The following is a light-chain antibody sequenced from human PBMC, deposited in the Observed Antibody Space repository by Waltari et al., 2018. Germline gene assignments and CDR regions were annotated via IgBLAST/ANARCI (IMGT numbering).Light chain of an antibody. J-gene: IGKJ2*01. CDR2: GAS. CDR3: QQSYSTPRT. V-gene: IGKV1-39*01. CDR1: QSISKY. Sequence: DIQMTQSPSSLSASVGDRVTITCRARQSISKYLNWYKQKPGKAPKLLIYGASSLQSGVPPRFSGSGSGTEFTLTISSLQPEDFATYYCQQSYSTPRTFGQGTKLEIK.